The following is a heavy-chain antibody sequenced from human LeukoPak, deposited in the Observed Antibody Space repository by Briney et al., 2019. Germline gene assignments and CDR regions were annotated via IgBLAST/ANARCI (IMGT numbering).Heavy chain of an antibody. CDR2: IYYSGST. Sequence: SETLSLTCTVSGGSISSYYWSWIRQPPGKGLEWIGYIYYSGSTNYNPSLKSRVTISVDTSKNQFSLKLSSVTAADTAVYYCARVRTPFSFVDYWGQGTLVTVSS. D-gene: IGHD2-15*01. J-gene: IGHJ4*02. CDR1: GGSISSYY. CDR3: ARVRTPFSFVDY. V-gene: IGHV4-59*01.